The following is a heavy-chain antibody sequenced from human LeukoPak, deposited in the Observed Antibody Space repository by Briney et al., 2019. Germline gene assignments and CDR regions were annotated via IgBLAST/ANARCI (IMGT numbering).Heavy chain of an antibody. Sequence: PSETLSLTCAVYGGSFSGYYWSWIRQPPGKGLEWIGSIYYSGSTYYNPSLKSRVTISVDTSKNQFSLKLSSVTAADTAVYYCARQDSISSGSTGWGQGTLVTVSS. CDR1: GGSFSGYY. D-gene: IGHD3-10*01. V-gene: IGHV4-34*01. CDR3: ARQDSISSGSTG. CDR2: IYYSGST. J-gene: IGHJ4*02.